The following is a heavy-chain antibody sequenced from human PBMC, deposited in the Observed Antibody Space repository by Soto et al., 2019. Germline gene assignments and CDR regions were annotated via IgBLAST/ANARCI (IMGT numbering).Heavy chain of an antibody. Sequence: QVQLQESGPGLVKPTQTLSLTCTVSGGSIKSVAYFWSWIRQQPGKGLEWFGCIYYTGNAHYNPSLKSRAIISLETSMSQVSLTMSSLTAVDTAVYFCARDLVSGPLTVYYVVDVWGQGITVTVSS. J-gene: IGHJ6*01. CDR1: GGSIKSVAYF. D-gene: IGHD6-19*01. CDR2: IYYTGNA. V-gene: IGHV4-31*02. CDR3: ARDLVSGPLTVYYVVDV.